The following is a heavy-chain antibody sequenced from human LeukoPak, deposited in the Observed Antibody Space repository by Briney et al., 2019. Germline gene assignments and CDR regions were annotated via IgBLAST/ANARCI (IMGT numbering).Heavy chain of an antibody. CDR3: AKGGYTYGGRLFDY. D-gene: IGHD5-18*01. J-gene: IGHJ4*02. CDR2: ISGDGGAT. V-gene: IGHV3-43*02. CDR1: GFTFDDYV. Sequence: GGSLRLSCAASGFTFDDYVMHWVRQAPGKGLEWVSFISGDGGATYYADSAKGRFTISRDNGRKSLYLQMDSLRTEDTALYYCAKGGYTYGGRLFDYWGQGTLVTVSS.